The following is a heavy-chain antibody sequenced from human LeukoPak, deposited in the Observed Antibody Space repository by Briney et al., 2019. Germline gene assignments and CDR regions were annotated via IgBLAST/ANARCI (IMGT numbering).Heavy chain of an antibody. Sequence: SETLSLTCAVYGGSFSGYYWSWIRQPPGEGLEWIGEINHSGTTNSNPSLKSRVTMSVDMSKNQCSLNLSSVTAADTAVYYCARGRVNGKFDYWGQGALVSVCS. J-gene: IGHJ4*02. V-gene: IGHV4-34*01. CDR2: INHSGTT. CDR1: GGSFSGYY. D-gene: IGHD2-8*01. CDR3: ARGRVNGKFDY.